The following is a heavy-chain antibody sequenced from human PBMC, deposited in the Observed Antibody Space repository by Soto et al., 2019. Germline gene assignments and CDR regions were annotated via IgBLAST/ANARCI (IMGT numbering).Heavy chain of an antibody. CDR2: INHSGIT. CDR3: ARRFCSDSYCSYFDY. CDR1: GGSFRGYF. Sequence: ASETLSLTCAGYGGSFRGYFWSWIRQPPGKGLEWIGEINHSGITSYSPSLGSRVTTSVDTPKNQFSLRLRSVTAADTAIYYCARRFCSDSYCSYFDYWGRGTLVTVSS. V-gene: IGHV4-34*10. J-gene: IGHJ4*02. D-gene: IGHD2-15*01.